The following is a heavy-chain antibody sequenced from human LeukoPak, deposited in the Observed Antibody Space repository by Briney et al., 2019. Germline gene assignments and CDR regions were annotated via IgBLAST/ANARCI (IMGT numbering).Heavy chain of an antibody. Sequence: ASVKVTCKASGYTFIDYYLHWLRQAPGQGLEWMGRINPNRGDTKPAQKFQGRVTMTRDTSISVAYMELSSLQSDDTAVYYCARNPDEHWLDESENWYFDLWGSGTLVTVSS. CDR3: ARNPDEHWLDESENWYFDL. CDR1: GYTFIDYY. V-gene: IGHV1-2*06. J-gene: IGHJ2*01. CDR2: INPNRGDT. D-gene: IGHD6-19*01.